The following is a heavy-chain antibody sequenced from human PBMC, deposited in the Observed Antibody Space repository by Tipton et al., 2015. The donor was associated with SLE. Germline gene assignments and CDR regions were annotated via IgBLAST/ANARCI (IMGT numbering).Heavy chain of an antibody. CDR3: ARPPRDSGDYVYLHP. J-gene: IGHJ1*01. D-gene: IGHD4-17*01. Sequence: QLVQSGAEVKKPGESLKISCKTSGYSFTNFWIGWVRQMPGKGLEWMGLIYPGDSDTRYSPSFQGHITISADKSISTAFLQWSSLKAPETAMYYCARPPRDSGDYVYLHPWGQGTLVSVSS. V-gene: IGHV5-51*03. CDR2: IYPGDSDT. CDR1: GYSFTNFW.